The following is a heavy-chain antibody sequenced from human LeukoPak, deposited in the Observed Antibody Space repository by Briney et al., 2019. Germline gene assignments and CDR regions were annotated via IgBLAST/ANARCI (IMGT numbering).Heavy chain of an antibody. CDR3: PQGGSTNFYYGDV. J-gene: IGHJ6*02. V-gene: IGHV4-59*01. D-gene: IGHD2/OR15-2a*01. Sequence: SETLSLTCSVSGGSMTNLYLTWIRQPPGKGLEWIWDIYDSGSTMYNTSLESRVTIILDTSENQFSLTLSSVTAADTAVYYCPQGGSTNFYYGDVWGQGTTVTVSS. CDR1: GGSMTNLY. CDR2: IYDSGST.